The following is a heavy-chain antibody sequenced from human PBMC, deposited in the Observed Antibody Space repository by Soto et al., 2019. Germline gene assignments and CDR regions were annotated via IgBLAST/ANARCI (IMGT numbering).Heavy chain of an antibody. CDR1: GFSFNSYS. CDR2: ISSSSSYI. CDR3: AREVLAVAGTGDCFDP. D-gene: IGHD6-19*01. V-gene: IGHV3-21*01. J-gene: IGHJ5*02. Sequence: EVQLVESGGGLVKPGGSLRLSCAASGFSFNSYSMNWVRQAPGKGLEWVSSISSSSSYIYYADSVKGRFTISRDNAKNSLYLQMNSLSAEDTAVYYCAREVLAVAGTGDCFDPWGQGTLVTVSS.